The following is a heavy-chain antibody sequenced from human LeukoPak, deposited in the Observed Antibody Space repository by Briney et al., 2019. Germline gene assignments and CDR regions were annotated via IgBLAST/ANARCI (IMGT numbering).Heavy chain of an antibody. CDR3: ARQIRYFDWLPQATPDY. CDR2: ISYDGGTK. CDR1: GFTFSSYA. V-gene: IGHV3-30-3*01. J-gene: IGHJ4*02. D-gene: IGHD3-9*01. Sequence: PGGSLRLSCAASGFTFSSYAMHWFRQAPGKGLEWVAVISYDGGTKYYADSVKGRFTLSRDNSRNTLYLQMNSLRAEDTAVYYCARQIRYFDWLPQATPDYWGQGTLVTVSS.